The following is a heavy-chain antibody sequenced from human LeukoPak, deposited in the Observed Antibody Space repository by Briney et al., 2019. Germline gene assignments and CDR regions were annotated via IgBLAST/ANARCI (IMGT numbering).Heavy chain of an antibody. CDR1: GFTFSSHG. CDR2: IIPSGRTT. Sequence: GGSLRLSCVASGFTFSSHGMNWVRQAPGKGLEWVSGIIPSGRTTYYADSVRGRFTISRDNSRNTVYLQMNSLRAEDTAVYYCASEQGSVAGTALYNWFDPWGQGTLVTVSS. D-gene: IGHD6-19*01. J-gene: IGHJ5*02. V-gene: IGHV3-23*01. CDR3: ASEQGSVAGTALYNWFDP.